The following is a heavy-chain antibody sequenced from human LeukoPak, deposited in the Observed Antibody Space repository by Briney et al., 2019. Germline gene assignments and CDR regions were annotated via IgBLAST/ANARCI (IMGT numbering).Heavy chain of an antibody. CDR1: GFTFSSYA. Sequence: GGSLRLSCAASGFTFSSYAMSWVRQAPGKGLEWVSAISGSGGSTYYADSVKGRFAISRDNSKNTLYLQMNSLRAEDTAVYYCAKDERYYDSSGYYPNGNFQHWGQCTLVTVSS. CDR2: ISGSGGST. J-gene: IGHJ1*01. CDR3: AKDERYYDSSGYYPNGNFQH. D-gene: IGHD3-22*01. V-gene: IGHV3-23*01.